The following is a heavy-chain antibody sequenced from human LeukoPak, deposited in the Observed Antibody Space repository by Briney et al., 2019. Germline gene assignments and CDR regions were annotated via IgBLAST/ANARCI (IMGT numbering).Heavy chain of an antibody. CDR2: IYSGGRT. V-gene: IGHV3-53*01. CDR3: ARVRGDYGLDY. Sequence: ETLSLTCAVSGGSISSSNWWSWVRQAPGKGLEWVSLIYSGGRTYNADSVKGRFTISRDNSDNTLYLQMNNLKAEDTAVYYCARVRGDYGLDYWGQGALVTVSS. D-gene: IGHD4-17*01. CDR1: GGSISSSNW. J-gene: IGHJ4*02.